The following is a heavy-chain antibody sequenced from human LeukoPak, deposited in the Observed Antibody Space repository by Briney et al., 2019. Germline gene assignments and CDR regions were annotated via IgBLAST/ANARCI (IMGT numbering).Heavy chain of an antibody. CDR3: ARAGMVRSIYYFDY. CDR2: ISSSSYI. CDR1: GFTFSSYS. J-gene: IGHJ4*02. D-gene: IGHD3-10*01. V-gene: IGHV3-21*01. Sequence: PGGSLRLSCAASGFTFSSYSMNWVRQAPGKGLEWVSSISSSSYIYYADSVKGRFTISRDNAKNSLYLQMNSLRAEDTAVYYCARAGMVRSIYYFDYWGQGTLVTVSS.